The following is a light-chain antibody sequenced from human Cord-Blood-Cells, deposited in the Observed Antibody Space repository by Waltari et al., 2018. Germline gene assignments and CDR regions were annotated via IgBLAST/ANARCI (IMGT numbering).Light chain of an antibody. CDR2: DAS. V-gene: IGKV3-11*01. J-gene: IGKJ2*01. CDR1: QSVSSY. CDR3: EQRSHWLP. Sequence: EIVLTQSPATLSLSPGERATLSCRASQSVSSYLACYQHKPGQAPRLLIYDASNRPTGIQARFSGSGSGTDFFLSISSRESVVFALYFCEQRSHWLPFGHGPKLEI.